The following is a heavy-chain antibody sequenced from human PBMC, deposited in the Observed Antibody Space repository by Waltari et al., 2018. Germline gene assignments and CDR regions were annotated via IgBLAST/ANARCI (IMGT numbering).Heavy chain of an antibody. CDR1: GASVSSGGHS. V-gene: IGHV4-30-2*01. D-gene: IGHD3-16*01. J-gene: IGHJ5*01. CDR2: INDSGST. CDR3: ARDPGGFDRRFDS. Sequence: QLQLQESGSGLVKPSQTLSLTCAVSGASVSSGGHSWSWIRLPPGRGREWIGYINDSGSTYYNPTLKSRVTISIDSSRNQFSLKLTSVTAADTAVYYCARDPGGFDRRFDSWGLGILVTISS.